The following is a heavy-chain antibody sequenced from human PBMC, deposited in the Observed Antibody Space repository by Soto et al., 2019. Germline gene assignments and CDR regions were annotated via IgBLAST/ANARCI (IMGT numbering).Heavy chain of an antibody. CDR3: AFNFDY. J-gene: IGHJ4*02. CDR1: GGSFSGYY. CDR2: INHSGST. V-gene: IGHV4-34*01. Sequence: SSETLSLTCAVYGGSFSGYYWSWIRQPPGKGLEWIGEINHSGSTDYNPSLKSRVTISVDTSKNQFSLKLSSVTAADTAVYYCAFNFDYWGQGTLVT.